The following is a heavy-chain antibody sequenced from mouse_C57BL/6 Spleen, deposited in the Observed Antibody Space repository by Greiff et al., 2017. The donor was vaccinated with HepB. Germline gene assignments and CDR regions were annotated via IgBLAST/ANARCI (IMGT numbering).Heavy chain of an antibody. CDR3: ARWGNYEYFDV. D-gene: IGHD2-1*01. V-gene: IGHV5-12*01. J-gene: IGHJ1*03. Sequence: EVQLVESGGGLVQPGGSLKLSCAASGFTFSDYYMYWVRQTPEKRLEWVAYISNGGGSTYYPDTVKGRFTISRDNAKNTLYLQMSRLKSEDTAMYYCARWGNYEYFDVWGTGTTVTVSS. CDR1: GFTFSDYY. CDR2: ISNGGGST.